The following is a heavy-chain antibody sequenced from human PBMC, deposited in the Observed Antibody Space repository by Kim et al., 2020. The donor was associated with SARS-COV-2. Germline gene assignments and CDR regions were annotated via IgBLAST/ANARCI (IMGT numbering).Heavy chain of an antibody. Sequence: GGSLRLSCAASGFTFSGSSMSWVRQAPGKGLEWVANIKQGGNEKYYVDSVKGRFTISRDNSKNSLYLQLSSLRAEDTAVYYCARVRDYGDFPHRALDVWGQGTMVTVSS. CDR3: ARVRDYGDFPHRALDV. CDR2: IKQGGNEK. D-gene: IGHD4-17*01. J-gene: IGHJ3*01. CDR1: GFTFSGSS. V-gene: IGHV3-7*01.